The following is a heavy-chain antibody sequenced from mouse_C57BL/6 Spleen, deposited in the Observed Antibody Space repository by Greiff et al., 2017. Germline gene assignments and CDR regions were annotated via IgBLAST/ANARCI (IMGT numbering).Heavy chain of an antibody. CDR1: GFTFSDYY. V-gene: IGHV5-12*01. D-gene: IGHD2-1*01. Sequence: DVKLVESGGGLVQPGGSLKLSCAASGFTFSDYYMYWVRQTPGKRLEWVAYISNGGGSTYYPDTVKGRFTISRDNAKNTLYLQMSRLKSEDTAMYYCARDLLGFAYWGQGTLVTVSA. CDR3: ARDLLGFAY. J-gene: IGHJ3*01. CDR2: ISNGGGST.